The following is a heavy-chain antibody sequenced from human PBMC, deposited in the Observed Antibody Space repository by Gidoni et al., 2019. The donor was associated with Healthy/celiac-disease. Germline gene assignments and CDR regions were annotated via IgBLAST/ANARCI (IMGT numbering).Heavy chain of an antibody. CDR2: ISWNSGSI. CDR3: AKDHGYCSGGSCSHGMDV. CDR1: GFTFDDYA. Sequence: EVQRVEYGGGLVQPGRSLRLSFEASGFTFDDYAMHWVRQAPGKGLGGVSGISWNSGSIGYADSVKGRFTISRDNAKNSLYLQMNSLRAEDTALYYCAKDHGYCSGGSCSHGMDVWGQGTTVTVSS. V-gene: IGHV3-9*01. J-gene: IGHJ6*02. D-gene: IGHD2-15*01.